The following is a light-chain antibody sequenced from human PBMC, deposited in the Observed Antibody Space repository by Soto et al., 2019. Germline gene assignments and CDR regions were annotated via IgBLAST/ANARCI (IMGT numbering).Light chain of an antibody. V-gene: IGKV1-5*03. J-gene: IGKJ2*01. Sequence: DIQMTQSPSTLSASVGDRVTITCRASQGISSYLAWYQQKPGTAPRLLIYKASSLQSGVPSRFSGSGSGTEFTLTISSLQPDDFATYYCQQYNSYSYTFGQGTKLEIK. CDR2: KAS. CDR3: QQYNSYSYT. CDR1: QGISSY.